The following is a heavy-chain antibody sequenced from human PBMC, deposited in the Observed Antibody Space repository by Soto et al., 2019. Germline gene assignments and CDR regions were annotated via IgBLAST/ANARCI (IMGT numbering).Heavy chain of an antibody. CDR1: GFTFSSYA. Sequence: GGSLRLSCAASGFTFSSYAMSWVRQAPGKGLEWVSAISGSGGSTYYADSVKGRFTISRDNSKNTLYLQTNSLRAEDTAVYYRAKGDYRGPHDPSYYYYGMDVWGQGTTVTVSS. CDR2: ISGSGGST. V-gene: IGHV3-23*01. D-gene: IGHD5-12*01. CDR3: AKGDYRGPHDPSYYYYGMDV. J-gene: IGHJ6*02.